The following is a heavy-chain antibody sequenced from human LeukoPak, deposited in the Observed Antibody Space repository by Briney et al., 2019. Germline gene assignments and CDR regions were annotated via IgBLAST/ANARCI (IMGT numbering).Heavy chain of an antibody. CDR3: ARALTVKNSHYFDY. Sequence: SGGSLRLSCAASGFTFSSYGMHWVRQAPGKGLEGGAVIWYDGSNKYYAGSVKGRFTISRDNSKNTLYLQMNSLRAEDTAVYYCARALTVKNSHYFDYWGQGTLVTVSS. CDR2: IWYDGSNK. D-gene: IGHD4-17*01. CDR1: GFTFSSYG. V-gene: IGHV3-33*01. J-gene: IGHJ4*02.